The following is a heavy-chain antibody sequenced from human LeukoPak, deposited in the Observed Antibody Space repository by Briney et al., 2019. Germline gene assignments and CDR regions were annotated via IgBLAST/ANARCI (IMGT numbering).Heavy chain of an antibody. J-gene: IGHJ4*02. V-gene: IGHV3-48*03. CDR2: LRSSGITI. CDR1: GFTFSSYE. D-gene: IGHD4-17*01. CDR3: ARCCYGDYDSGLWDY. Sequence: GGSLRLYCAASGFTFSSYEMNWVRQAQGKGLEWVAYLRSSGITIYYADSVKGRFTISRDNAKNKLYLHMNSLSAEDTAISYCARCCYGDYDSGLWDYWGQGTLVTVSS.